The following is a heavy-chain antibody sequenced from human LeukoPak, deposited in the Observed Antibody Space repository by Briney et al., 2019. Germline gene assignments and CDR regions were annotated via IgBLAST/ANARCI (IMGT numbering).Heavy chain of an antibody. CDR1: GYTFTGYY. CDR3: ARGIPFDYYDSSGYQVPFDY. CDR2: MNPNSGGT. Sequence: ASVKVSCKASGYTFTGYYMHWVRQSPGQGLEWMGRMNPNSGGTNYTQKIQGRVTMTRDSSISTAYLELSRLRSHDTAVYYCARGIPFDYYDSSGYQVPFDYWGQGTLVTVSS. V-gene: IGHV1-2*06. J-gene: IGHJ4*02. D-gene: IGHD3-22*01.